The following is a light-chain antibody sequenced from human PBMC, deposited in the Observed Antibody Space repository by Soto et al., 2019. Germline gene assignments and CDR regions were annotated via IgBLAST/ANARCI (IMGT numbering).Light chain of an antibody. V-gene: IGLV2-11*01. CDR3: SSYAGSNNPYV. Sequence: QSALTQPRSVSGSPGQSVTISCTGTSSDVGGYNYVSWCQQHPGKAPKLMIYDVTKRPSGVPDRFSGSKSGNTASLTISGLQAEDEADYYCSSYAGSNNPYVFGTGTKVTVL. CDR2: DVT. J-gene: IGLJ1*01. CDR1: SSDVGGYNY.